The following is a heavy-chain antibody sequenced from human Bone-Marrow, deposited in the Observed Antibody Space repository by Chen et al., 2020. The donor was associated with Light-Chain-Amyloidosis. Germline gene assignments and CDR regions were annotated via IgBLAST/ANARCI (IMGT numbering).Heavy chain of an antibody. V-gene: IGHV3-30-3*01. CDR2: IADDGTKK. CDR3: AREGGGVEGRPFDY. J-gene: IGHJ4*02. Sequence: QVQLVASGGGAVQPGRSLRLSCAASGFRFRTYAMHWVRQTPDKGLEWLAVIADDGTKKFYRDSVQGRFTISRENSKTTLYMAMDTLTVEDTAIYYCAREGGGVEGRPFDYWGQGALVTVSS. CDR1: GFRFRTYA. D-gene: IGHD3-16*01.